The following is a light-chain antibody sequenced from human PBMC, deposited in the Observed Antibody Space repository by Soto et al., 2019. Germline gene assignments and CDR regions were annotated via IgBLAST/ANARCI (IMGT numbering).Light chain of an antibody. CDR2: EVN. V-gene: IGLV2-14*01. J-gene: IGLJ2*01. CDR1: SSDLGSYNY. Sequence: QSALTQPASVSGSPGPSITISCTGTSSDLGSYNYVSWYQHHPGKAPKLMIYEVNNRPSGVSNRFSGSKSGDTASLTISGLQAEDEADYYCNSYSSSSTLVFGGGTQLTVL. CDR3: NSYSSSSTLV.